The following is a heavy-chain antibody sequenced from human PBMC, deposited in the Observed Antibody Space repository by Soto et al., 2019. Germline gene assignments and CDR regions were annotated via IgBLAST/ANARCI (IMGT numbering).Heavy chain of an antibody. CDR3: ARDLGYVDYGDAFDI. D-gene: IGHD4-17*01. CDR1: GGTFSSYA. CDR2: IIPIFGAA. J-gene: IGHJ3*02. V-gene: IGHV1-69*12. Sequence: QVQLVQSGAEVKKPGSSVKVSCKASGGTFSSYAISWVRQAPGQWLEWMGGIIPIFGAANYAQKFQGRVTITADESTSTAYMELSSLRSEDTAVYYFARDLGYVDYGDAFDIWGPGTMVTVSS.